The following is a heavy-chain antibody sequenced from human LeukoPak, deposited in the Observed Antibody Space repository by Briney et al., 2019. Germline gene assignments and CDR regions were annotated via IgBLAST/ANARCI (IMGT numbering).Heavy chain of an antibody. CDR3: AREFRGSYALDY. V-gene: IGHV4-59*01. CDR2: IYYSGST. J-gene: IGHJ4*02. D-gene: IGHD1-26*01. Sequence: PSETLSLTCTVSGGYISSYYWSWIRQPPGKGLGWIGYIYYSGSTNYNPSLKSRVTISVDTSKNQFSLKLSSVTAADTAVYYCAREFRGSYALDYWGQGTLVTVSS. CDR1: GGYISSYY.